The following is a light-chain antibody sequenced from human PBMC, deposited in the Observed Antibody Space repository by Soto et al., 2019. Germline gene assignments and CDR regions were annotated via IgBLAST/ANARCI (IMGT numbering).Light chain of an antibody. V-gene: IGLV2-14*03. Sequence: QSALTQPASVSGSPGQSITISCTGTSSDVGGYNYVSWYQQHPDKAPKLMIYDVTARHSGVSNRFSGSKSGNTASLTISGLQAEDEADYYCVSYTTTSALVVFGGGTKLTVL. CDR2: DVT. CDR3: VSYTTTSALVV. CDR1: SSDVGGYNY. J-gene: IGLJ2*01.